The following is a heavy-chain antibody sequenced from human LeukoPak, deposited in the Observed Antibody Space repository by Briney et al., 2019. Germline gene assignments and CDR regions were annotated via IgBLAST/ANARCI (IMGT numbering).Heavy chain of an antibody. J-gene: IGHJ4*02. CDR1: GYTFTSYG. CDR2: ISAYNGNT. CDR3: ARDQAFYDSSGFLFDY. D-gene: IGHD3-22*01. Sequence: ASVKVSGKASGYTFTSYGISWVRQAPGQGLEWMGWISAYNGNTNYAQKLQGRVTMTTDTSTSTAYMELRSLRSDDTAVYYCARDQAFYDSSGFLFDYWGQGTLVTVSS. V-gene: IGHV1-18*01.